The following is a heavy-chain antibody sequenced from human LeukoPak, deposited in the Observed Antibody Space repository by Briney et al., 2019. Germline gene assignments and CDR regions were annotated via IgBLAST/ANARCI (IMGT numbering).Heavy chain of an antibody. CDR1: GGSISSYY. CDR3: ARLTYFDWLLDY. Sequence: PSETLSLTCTVSGGSISSYYWSWIRQPPGKGLEWIGYIYYSGSTNYNPSLKSRVTISVDTSKNQFSLKLSSVTAADTAVYYCARLTYFDWLLDYWGQGTLVTVSS. D-gene: IGHD3-9*01. CDR2: IYYSGST. J-gene: IGHJ4*02. V-gene: IGHV4-59*08.